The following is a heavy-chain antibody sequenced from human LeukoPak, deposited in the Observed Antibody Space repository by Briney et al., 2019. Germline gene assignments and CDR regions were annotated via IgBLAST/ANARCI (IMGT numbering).Heavy chain of an antibody. CDR1: GFTFSTSW. Sequence: GGSLRLSCAASGFTFSTSWMAWARQTPGKGLERVANIKPDGSEIHYGDSVKGRFTISRDNARNSLNLQMDSLRVDDTAVYFCARDWHFSLDVWGQGTTVTVSS. V-gene: IGHV3-7*04. CDR2: IKPDGSEI. CDR3: ARDWHFSLDV. J-gene: IGHJ6*02.